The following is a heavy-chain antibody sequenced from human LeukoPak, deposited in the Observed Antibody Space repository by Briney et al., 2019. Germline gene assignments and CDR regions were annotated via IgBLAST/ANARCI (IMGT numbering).Heavy chain of an antibody. CDR2: LSYTGDST. J-gene: IGHJ4*02. Sequence: GGTLRLSCAASGFTFSSFGMSWVRQAPGKGLEWVSGLSYTGDSTYYADSVKGRFTISRDISKNTLYLQMNSLRAEDTAIYYCAKDRVGATLYFDCWGQGTLVTVSS. CDR1: GFTFSSFG. CDR3: AKDRVGATLYFDC. D-gene: IGHD1-26*01. V-gene: IGHV3-23*01.